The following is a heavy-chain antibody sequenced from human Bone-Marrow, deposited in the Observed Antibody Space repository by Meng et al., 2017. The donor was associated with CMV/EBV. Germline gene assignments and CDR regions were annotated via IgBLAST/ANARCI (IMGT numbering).Heavy chain of an antibody. CDR3: ARGRRRYCSSTSCYTLDNWFDP. CDR1: GGSFSGYY. V-gene: IGHV4-34*01. Sequence: SETLSLTCAVYGGSFSGYYWSWIRQPPGKGLEWIGEINHSGSTNYNPSLKSRVTISVDTSKNQFSLKLSSVTAADTAVYYCARGRRRYCSSTSCYTLDNWFDPWGQGTLVTVSS. J-gene: IGHJ5*02. CDR2: INHSGST. D-gene: IGHD2-2*02.